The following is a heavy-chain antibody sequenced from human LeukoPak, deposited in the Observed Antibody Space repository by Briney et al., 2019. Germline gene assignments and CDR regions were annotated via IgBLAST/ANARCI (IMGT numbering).Heavy chain of an antibody. V-gene: IGHV1-2*02. CDR2: INPNSGGT. D-gene: IGHD5-12*01. CDR3: ARGPGLASLTYLRLRWDWFDP. CDR1: GYTFAGYY. Sequence: GAPVKVSCKASGYTFAGYYIHWVRQAPGQGLEWMGWINPNSGGTNYAQKFQGRVTMTRDTSISTAYMELSSLRSEDTAVYYCARGPGLASLTYLRLRWDWFDPWGQGTLVTVSS. J-gene: IGHJ5*02.